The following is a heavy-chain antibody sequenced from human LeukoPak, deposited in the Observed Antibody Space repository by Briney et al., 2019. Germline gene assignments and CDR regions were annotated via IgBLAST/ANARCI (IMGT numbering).Heavy chain of an antibody. D-gene: IGHD3-9*01. CDR3: ARGARNYDILTGYYYYYYMDV. V-gene: IGHV1-69*04. J-gene: IGHJ6*03. Sequence: GASAKVSCKASGGTFSSYAISWVRQAPGQGLEWMGRIIPILGIANYAQKFQGRVTITADKSTSTAYMELSSLRSEDTAVYYCARGARNYDILTGYYYYYYMDVWGKGTTVTVSS. CDR2: IIPILGIA. CDR1: GGTFSSYA.